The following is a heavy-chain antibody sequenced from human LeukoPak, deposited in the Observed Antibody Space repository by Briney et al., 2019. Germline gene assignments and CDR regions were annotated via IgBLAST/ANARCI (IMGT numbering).Heavy chain of an antibody. CDR1: GGTFSSYA. D-gene: IGHD3-22*01. CDR3: AREINYYDSSGYIWGATRFDP. V-gene: IGHV1-69*05. CDR2: IIPIFGTA. J-gene: IGHJ5*02. Sequence: SVKVSCKASGGTFSSYAISWVRQAPGQGVECMGRIIPIFGTANYAQKFQGRVTITTDESTSTAYMELSSLRSEDTAVYYCAREINYYDSSGYIWGATRFDPWGQGTLVTVSS.